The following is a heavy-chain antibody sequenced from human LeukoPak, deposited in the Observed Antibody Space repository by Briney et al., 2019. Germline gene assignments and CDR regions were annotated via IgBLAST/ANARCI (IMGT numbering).Heavy chain of an antibody. V-gene: IGHV4-39*01. CDR1: GGSISSSSYY. J-gene: IGHJ4*02. CDR3: AGQRSSSDFDY. CDR2: IYYSGST. D-gene: IGHD6-6*01. Sequence: SETLSLTCTVSGGSISSSSYYWGWIRQPPGKGLEWIGSIYYSGSTYYNPSLKSRVTISVDTSKNQFSLKLCSVTAADTAVYYCAGQRSSSDFDYWGQGTLVTVSS.